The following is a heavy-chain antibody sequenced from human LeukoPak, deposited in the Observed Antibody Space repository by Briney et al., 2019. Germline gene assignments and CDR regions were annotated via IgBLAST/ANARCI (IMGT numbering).Heavy chain of an antibody. CDR2: INHSGST. Sequence: SETLSLTCAVYGGSFSGYYWSWIRQPPGKGLEWIGEINHSGSTNYDPSLKSRVTISVDTSKSQFSLKLSSVTAADTAVYYCARGATVTHGSFDYWGQGTLVTVSS. D-gene: IGHD4-17*01. V-gene: IGHV4-34*01. CDR1: GGSFSGYY. CDR3: ARGATVTHGSFDY. J-gene: IGHJ4*02.